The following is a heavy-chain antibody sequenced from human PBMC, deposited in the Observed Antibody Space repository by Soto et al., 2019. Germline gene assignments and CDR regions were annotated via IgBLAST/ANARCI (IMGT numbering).Heavy chain of an antibody. J-gene: IGHJ4*02. CDR2: IYYSGST. CDR3: ARLTYLIAAAGTDDY. CDR1: GGSISSSSYY. V-gene: IGHV4-39*01. D-gene: IGHD6-13*01. Sequence: SETLSLTCTVSGGSISSSSYYWGWIRQPPGKGLEWIGSIYYSGSTYYNPSLKSRVTISVDTSKNQFSLKLSSVTAADTAVYYCARLTYLIAAAGTDDYWGQGTLVTVSS.